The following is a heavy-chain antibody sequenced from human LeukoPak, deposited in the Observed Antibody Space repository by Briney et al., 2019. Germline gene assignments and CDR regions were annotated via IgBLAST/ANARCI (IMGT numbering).Heavy chain of an antibody. CDR2: IYYSGST. Sequence: MSSQTLSLTCTVSGGSISSGGYYWSWIRQHPGKGLEWIGYIYYSGSTYYNPSLKSRVTISVDTSKNQFSLKLSSVTAADTAVYYCASVVVRGAFFDYWGQGTLVTVSS. CDR3: ASVVVRGAFFDY. J-gene: IGHJ4*02. D-gene: IGHD3-10*01. CDR1: GGSISSGGYY. V-gene: IGHV4-31*03.